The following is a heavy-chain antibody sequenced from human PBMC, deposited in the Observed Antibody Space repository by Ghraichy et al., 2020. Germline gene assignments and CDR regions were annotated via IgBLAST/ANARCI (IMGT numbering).Heavy chain of an antibody. D-gene: IGHD2-2*01. V-gene: IGHV1-8*01. CDR2: MNPNSGNT. CDR3: ARWPIVVVPAAHYYYYGMDV. J-gene: IGHJ6*02. CDR1: GYTFTSYD. Sequence: ASVKVSCKASGYTFTSYDINWVRQATGQGLEWMGWMNPNSGNTGYAQKFQGRVTMTRNTSISTAYMELSSLRSEDTAVYYCARWPIVVVPAAHYYYYGMDVWGQGTTVTVSS.